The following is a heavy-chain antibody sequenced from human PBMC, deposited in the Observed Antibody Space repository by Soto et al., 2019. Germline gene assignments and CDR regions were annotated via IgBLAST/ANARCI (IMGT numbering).Heavy chain of an antibody. CDR2: INHSGST. V-gene: IGHV4-34*01. J-gene: IGHJ6*02. CDR1: GGSFSGYY. Sequence: SETLSLTCAVYGGSFSGYYWSWIHQPPGKGLEWIGEINHSGSTNYNPSLKSRVTISVDTSKNQFSLKLSSVTAADTAVYYCARGGLRRSYSSRIGMDVWGQGTTVTVSS. CDR3: ARGGLRRSYSSRIGMDV. D-gene: IGHD2-21*01.